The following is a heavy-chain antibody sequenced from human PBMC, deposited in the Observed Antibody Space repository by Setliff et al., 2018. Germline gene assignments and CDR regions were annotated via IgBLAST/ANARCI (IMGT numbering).Heavy chain of an antibody. J-gene: IGHJ2*01. D-gene: IGHD3-22*01. CDR2: IYYSGST. V-gene: IGHV4-30-4*08. CDR1: GGSISSGDYY. Sequence: PSETLSLTCTVSGGSISSGDYYWSWIRQPPGKGLEWIRYIYYSGSTYYNPSLKSRFRISVDTSKNQFSLKLNSVTAADTAVYYCARDPIMGFYDSTGYSTLNWYFDLWGRGTLVTVSS. CDR3: ARDPIMGFYDSTGYSTLNWYFDL.